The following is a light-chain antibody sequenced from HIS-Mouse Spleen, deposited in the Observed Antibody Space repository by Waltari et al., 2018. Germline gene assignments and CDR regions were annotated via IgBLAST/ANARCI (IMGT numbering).Light chain of an antibody. CDR3: QQYGSSPRFT. CDR2: GAS. CDR1: QSVSSSY. Sequence: EIVLTQSPGTLSLSPGERATLSCRASQSVSSSYLAWYQQKPGQAPRLLIYGASSRATGIPDRFSGSRSGTDFTITISRLEPEDFAVYYCQQYGSSPRFTFGPGTKVDIK. V-gene: IGKV3-20*01. J-gene: IGKJ3*01.